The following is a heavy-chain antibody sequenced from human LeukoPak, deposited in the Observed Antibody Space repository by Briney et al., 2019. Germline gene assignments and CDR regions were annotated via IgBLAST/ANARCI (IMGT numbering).Heavy chain of an antibody. CDR2: ISWDGGST. CDR1: GFTFDDYT. Sequence: GGSLRLSCAASGFTFDDYTMHWVRQAPGKGLEWVSLISWDGGSTYYADSVKGRFPISRDNSKNSLYLQMNSLRTEDTALYYCAKDSADPGYDSSGPLGAFDIWGQGTMVTVSS. D-gene: IGHD3-22*01. J-gene: IGHJ3*02. V-gene: IGHV3-43*01. CDR3: AKDSADPGYDSSGPLGAFDI.